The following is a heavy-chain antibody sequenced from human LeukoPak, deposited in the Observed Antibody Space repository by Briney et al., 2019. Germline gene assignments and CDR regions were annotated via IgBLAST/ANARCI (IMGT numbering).Heavy chain of an antibody. CDR1: GGSISSYY. CDR2: IYYSGST. CDR3: ARDSGYGET. D-gene: IGHD4/OR15-4a*01. Sequence: SETLSLTCTVSGGSISSYYWSWIRQPPGKGLEWIGYIYYSGSTNYNPSLKSRVTISVDTSKNQFSLKLSSVTAADTAVYYCARDSGYGETWGQGTLVTVSS. V-gene: IGHV4-59*01. J-gene: IGHJ4*02.